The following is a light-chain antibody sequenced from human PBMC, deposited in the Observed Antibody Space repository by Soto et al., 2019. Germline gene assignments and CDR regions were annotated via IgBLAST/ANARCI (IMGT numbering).Light chain of an antibody. V-gene: IGKV3-15*01. CDR2: GAS. CDR1: QSVSSN. CDR3: QHYNNWPLT. Sequence: IVMTQSPATLSVSAGERVTLSCRASQSVSSNLAWYQQQPGQAPRLLVYGASNRATGIPARFSGSGSGSEFTLNINSLQSEDFAMYYCQHYNNWPLTFGGGTKVEIK. J-gene: IGKJ4*01.